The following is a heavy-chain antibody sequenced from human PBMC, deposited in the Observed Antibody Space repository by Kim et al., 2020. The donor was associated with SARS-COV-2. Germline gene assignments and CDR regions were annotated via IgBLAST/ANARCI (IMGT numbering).Heavy chain of an antibody. Sequence: GGSLRLSCAASGFTFSSYSMNWVRQAPGKGLEWVSYISSSSSTIYYADSVKGRFTISRDNAKNSLYLQMNSLRDEDTAVYYCARDLRGSDDYVWGSYRHHDAFDIWGQGTMVTVSS. V-gene: IGHV3-48*02. CDR3: ARDLRGSDDYVWGSYRHHDAFDI. D-gene: IGHD3-16*02. CDR1: GFTFSSYS. J-gene: IGHJ3*02. CDR2: ISSSSSTI.